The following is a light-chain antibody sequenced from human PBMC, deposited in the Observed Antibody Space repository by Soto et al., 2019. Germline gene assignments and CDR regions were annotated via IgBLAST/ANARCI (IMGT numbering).Light chain of an antibody. Sequence: IVLTQSPATLSLSPGERATLSCGASQSVSNNYLAWYQQKPGLAPRLLIYDASSRATGIPDRFSGSGSGTDFTLTISRLESEDFAVYYCQQYRNSPTFGPGTKVDI. CDR2: DAS. J-gene: IGKJ3*01. CDR3: QQYRNSPT. V-gene: IGKV3D-20*01. CDR1: QSVSNNY.